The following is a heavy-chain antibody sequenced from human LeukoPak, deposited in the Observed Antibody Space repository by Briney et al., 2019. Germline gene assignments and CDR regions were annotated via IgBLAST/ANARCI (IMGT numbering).Heavy chain of an antibody. D-gene: IGHD6-6*01. J-gene: IGHJ4*02. CDR3: ARGSYSSSSYYFDY. Sequence: PSETLSLTCSVSGGSISLSYYYWGWIRQPPGKALEWIGSVYYSGTTYYNPSLKSRVTISVDTSKNQFSLKLSSVTAADTAVYYCARGSYSSSSYYFDYWGQGTLVTVSS. CDR1: GGSISLSYYY. CDR2: VYYSGTT. V-gene: IGHV4-39*07.